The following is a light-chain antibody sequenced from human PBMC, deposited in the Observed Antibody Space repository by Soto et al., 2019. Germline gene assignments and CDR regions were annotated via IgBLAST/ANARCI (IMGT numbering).Light chain of an antibody. Sequence: QSVLTQPPSVSAAPGQKDIISCSGSSSNIESNFVSWYQQLPGTAPKLLIFDNYKRPSGIPDRFSGSKSGTSATLGITGLQTGDEADYYCVAWDTSLTTTVLFGGGTKVTVL. V-gene: IGLV1-51*01. CDR3: VAWDTSLTTTVL. J-gene: IGLJ2*01. CDR1: SSNIESNF. CDR2: DNY.